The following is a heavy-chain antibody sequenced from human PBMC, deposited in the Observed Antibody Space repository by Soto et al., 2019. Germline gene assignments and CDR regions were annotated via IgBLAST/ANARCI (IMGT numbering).Heavy chain of an antibody. J-gene: IGHJ4*02. Sequence: GESLKISCKGSGYSFTSYWISWVRQMPGKGLEWMGRIDPSDSYTNYSPSFQGHVTISADKSISTAYLQWSSLKASDTAMYYCARHQATSHCIDYWGQGTLVTVS. V-gene: IGHV5-10-1*01. CDR1: GYSFTSYW. CDR2: IDPSDSYT. D-gene: IGHD2-2*01. CDR3: ARHQATSHCIDY.